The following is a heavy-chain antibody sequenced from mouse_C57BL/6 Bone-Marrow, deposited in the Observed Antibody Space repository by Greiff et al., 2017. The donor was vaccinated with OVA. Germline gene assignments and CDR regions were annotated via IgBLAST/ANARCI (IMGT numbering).Heavy chain of an antibody. Sequence: EVQGVESGGGLVKPGGSLKLSCAASGFTFSDYGMHWVRQAPEKGLEWVAYISSGSSTIYYADTVKGRFTISRDNAKNTLFLQMTSLRSEDTAMYYCAIKRGGDYYAMDYWGQGTSVTVSS. V-gene: IGHV5-17*01. CDR3: AIKRGGDYYAMDY. CDR2: ISSGSSTI. J-gene: IGHJ4*01. CDR1: GFTFSDYG.